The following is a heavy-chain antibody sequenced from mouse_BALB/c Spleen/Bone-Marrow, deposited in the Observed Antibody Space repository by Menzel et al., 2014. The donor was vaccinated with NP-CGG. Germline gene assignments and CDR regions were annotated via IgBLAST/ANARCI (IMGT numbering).Heavy chain of an antibody. CDR3: ARQGAYSYFDY. J-gene: IGHJ2*01. Sequence: DVMLVESGGGLVQPGGSLKLSCATFGLTFSDYYMYWVRQTPEKRLEWVAYISNGGGSTYYPDTVKGRFTISRDNAKNTLYLQMSRLESEDTAMYYCARQGAYSYFDYWGQGTTLTVSS. CDR1: GLTFSDYY. D-gene: IGHD2-10*01. V-gene: IGHV5-12*02. CDR2: ISNGGGST.